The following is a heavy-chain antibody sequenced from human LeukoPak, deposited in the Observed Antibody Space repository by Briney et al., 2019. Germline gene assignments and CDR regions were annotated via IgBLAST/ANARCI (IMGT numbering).Heavy chain of an antibody. CDR2: IIPTFGTA. J-gene: IGHJ3*02. Sequence: ASVKVSCKASGGTFSSYAISWVRQAPGQGLEWMGGIIPTFGTANYAQKFQGRVTITADESTSTAYMELSSLRSEDTAVYYCARAPLYSGSYHPGLAFDIWGQGTMVTVSS. CDR1: GGTFSSYA. V-gene: IGHV1-69*13. D-gene: IGHD1-26*01. CDR3: ARAPLYSGSYHPGLAFDI.